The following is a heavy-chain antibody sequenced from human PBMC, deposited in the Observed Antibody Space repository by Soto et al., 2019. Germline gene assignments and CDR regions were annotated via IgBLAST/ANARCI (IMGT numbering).Heavy chain of an antibody. V-gene: IGHV3-11*06. CDR2: ISSSSSYT. Sequence: GGSLRRSCAASGFTFSYYYMSWIRQAPGKGLEWVSYISSSSSYTNYADSVKGRFTISRDNAKNSLYLQMNSLRAEDTAVYYCARDSTGTTPDYWGQGTLVTVSS. CDR3: ARDSTGTTPDY. D-gene: IGHD1-7*01. J-gene: IGHJ4*02. CDR1: GFTFSYYY.